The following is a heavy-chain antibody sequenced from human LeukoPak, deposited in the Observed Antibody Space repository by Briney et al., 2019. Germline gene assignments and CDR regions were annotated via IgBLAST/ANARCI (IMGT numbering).Heavy chain of an antibody. CDR2: ISSSSSYI. V-gene: IGHV3-21*01. J-gene: IGHJ4*02. D-gene: IGHD6-13*01. CDR3: ARDAVIAAAGTPYFDY. CDR1: GFTFSSYS. Sequence: PGGSLRLSCAASGFTFSSYSMNWVRQAPGKGLEWVSSISSSSSYIYYADSVKGQFTISRDNAKNSLYLQMNSLRAEDTAVYYCARDAVIAAAGTPYFDYWGQGTLVTVSS.